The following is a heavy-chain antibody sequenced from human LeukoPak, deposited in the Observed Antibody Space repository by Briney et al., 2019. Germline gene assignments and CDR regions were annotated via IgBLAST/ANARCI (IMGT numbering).Heavy chain of an antibody. D-gene: IGHD5-18*01. V-gene: IGHV4-34*01. CDR2: INHSGST. CDR3: ARGGSYGTYYYYYYMDV. CDR1: GGSFSGYY. Sequence: SETLSLTCAVYGGSFSGYYWSWIRQPPGKGLEWIGEINHSGSTNYNPSLKSRVTISVDTSKNQFSLKLSSVTAADTAVYYCARGGSYGTYYYYYYMDVWGKGTTVTVSS. J-gene: IGHJ6*03.